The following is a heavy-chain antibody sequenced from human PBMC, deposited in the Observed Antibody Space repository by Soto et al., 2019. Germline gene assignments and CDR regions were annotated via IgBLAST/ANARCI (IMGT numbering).Heavy chain of an antibody. J-gene: IGHJ4*02. V-gene: IGHV3-64*01. CDR1: GFTFSSYA. Sequence: GGSLRLSCAASGFTFSSYAMHWVRQAPGKGLEYVSAISSNGGSTYYANSVKGRFTISRDNSKNTLYLQMGSLRAEDMAVYYCARGEAAAGTSYDYWGQGTLVTVSS. CDR2: ISSNGGST. CDR3: ARGEAAAGTSYDY. D-gene: IGHD6-13*01.